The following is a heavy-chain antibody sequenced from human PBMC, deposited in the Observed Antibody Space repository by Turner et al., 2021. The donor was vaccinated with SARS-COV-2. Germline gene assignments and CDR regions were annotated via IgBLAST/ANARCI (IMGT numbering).Heavy chain of an antibody. V-gene: IGHV3-23*01. CDR2: MSDNGDNT. D-gene: IGHD5-12*01. Sequence: EVQLLESGGDLVQPGGSLRLSCAASGFTFSTYPMNWVRKAAGKGLEWVSGMSDNGDNTYDADSVKGRFTISRDNSKNTMYMQKISLKVEDTDIYYCDSGDTRPLGPVYLDSWGQGTMVTVSS. CDR3: DSGDTRPLGPVYLDS. J-gene: IGHJ4*02. CDR1: GFTFSTYP.